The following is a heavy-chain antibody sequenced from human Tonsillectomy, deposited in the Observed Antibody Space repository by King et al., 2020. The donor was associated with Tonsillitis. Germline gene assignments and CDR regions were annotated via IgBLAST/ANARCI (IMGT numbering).Heavy chain of an antibody. V-gene: IGHV3-9*01. Sequence: VQLVESGGGLVQPGRSLRLSCAASGFTFDDYAMHWVRQAPGKGLEWVSGISLNSGSIGHADSAKDRFTISRDKAKNSLYLQMNSLRAEDTALYYCAKDIGWTYSSSWSSGYYYGMDVWGQGTTVTVSS. CDR3: AKDIGWTYSSSWSSGYYYGMDV. D-gene: IGHD6-13*01. J-gene: IGHJ6*02. CDR2: ISLNSGSI. CDR1: GFTFDDYA.